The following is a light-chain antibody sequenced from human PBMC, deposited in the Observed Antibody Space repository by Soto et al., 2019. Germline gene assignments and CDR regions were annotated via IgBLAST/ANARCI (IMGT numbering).Light chain of an antibody. CDR3: QQYGSSPPKLT. Sequence: EIVLTQSPGTLSLSPGERATLSCRASQSVSSSYLAWYQQKPGQAPRLLIYGASSRATGIPDRFSGSGSGTDFTLTISRLEPEDFAVYYCQQYGSSPPKLTFGGAPKVDIK. CDR2: GAS. J-gene: IGKJ4*01. V-gene: IGKV3-20*01. CDR1: QSVSSSY.